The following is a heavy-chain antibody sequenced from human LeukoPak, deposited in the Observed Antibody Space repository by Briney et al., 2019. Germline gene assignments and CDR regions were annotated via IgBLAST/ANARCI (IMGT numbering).Heavy chain of an antibody. V-gene: IGHV3-21*01. CDR1: GFTFSSYS. J-gene: IGHJ2*01. D-gene: IGHD6-13*01. CDR3: ARDRGSSWSEGDFDL. Sequence: PGGSLRLSCAASGFTFSSYSMNWVRQAPGKGLEWVSSISSSSSYIYYADSVKGRFTISRDNAKNSLYLQMNSLRAEDTAVYYCARDRGSSWSEGDFDLWGRGTLVTVSS. CDR2: ISSSSSYI.